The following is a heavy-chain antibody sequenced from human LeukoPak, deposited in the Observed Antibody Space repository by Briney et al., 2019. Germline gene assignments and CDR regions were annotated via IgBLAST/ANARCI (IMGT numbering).Heavy chain of an antibody. J-gene: IGHJ6*03. V-gene: IGHV3-23*01. CDR1: GFTFSSYG. CDR2: ISGSGGST. D-gene: IGHD2-8*01. CDR3: AKDRCSNGIGCYYYYMDV. Sequence: GGSLRLSCAASGFTFSSYGMSWVRQAPGKGLEWVSAISGSGGSTYYADSVKGRFSISRDSSKNILYLQMNSLRAEDTAVYYCAKDRCSNGIGCYYYYMDVWGKGTTVTISS.